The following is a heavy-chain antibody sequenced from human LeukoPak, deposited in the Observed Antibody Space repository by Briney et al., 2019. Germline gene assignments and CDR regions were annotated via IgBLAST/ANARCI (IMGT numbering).Heavy chain of an antibody. Sequence: PGGSLRLSCAASGFTFSSYGMHWVRQAPGKGLEWVAFIRYDGSNKYYADSVKGRFTISRDNSKNTLYPQMNSLRAEDTAVYYCAKVVSPYSSSWYYFDYWGQGTLVTVSS. J-gene: IGHJ4*02. CDR2: IRYDGSNK. CDR3: AKVVSPYSSSWYYFDY. D-gene: IGHD6-13*01. V-gene: IGHV3-30*02. CDR1: GFTFSSYG.